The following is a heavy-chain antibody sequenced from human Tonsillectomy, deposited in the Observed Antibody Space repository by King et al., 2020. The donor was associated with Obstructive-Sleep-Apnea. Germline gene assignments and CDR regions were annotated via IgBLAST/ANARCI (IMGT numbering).Heavy chain of an antibody. Sequence: VQLVESGAEVKKPGSSVKVSCKASGGTFSSYAISWVRQAPGQGLEWMGGIIPILGIANYAQKFQGRVTITADKSTSTAYMELSSLRSEDTAVYYCARVYCSGGSCYGAAFDIWGQGTMVTVSS. D-gene: IGHD2-15*01. V-gene: IGHV1-69*10. CDR3: ARVYCSGGSCYGAAFDI. J-gene: IGHJ3*02. CDR2: IIPILGIA. CDR1: GGTFSSYA.